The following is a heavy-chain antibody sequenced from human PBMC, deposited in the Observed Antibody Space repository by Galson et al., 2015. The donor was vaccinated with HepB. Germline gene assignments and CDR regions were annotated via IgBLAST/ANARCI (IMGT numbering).Heavy chain of an antibody. D-gene: IGHD3-3*01. CDR2: ISYDGSNK. CDR3: ARDFDFPYGMDV. CDR1: GFTFSSYA. Sequence: SLRLSCAASGFTFSSYAMHWVRQAPGKGLEWVAVISYDGSNKYYADSVKSRFTISRDNSKNTLYLQMNSLRAEDTAVYYCARDFDFPYGMDVWGQGTTVTVSS. V-gene: IGHV3-30-3*01. J-gene: IGHJ6*02.